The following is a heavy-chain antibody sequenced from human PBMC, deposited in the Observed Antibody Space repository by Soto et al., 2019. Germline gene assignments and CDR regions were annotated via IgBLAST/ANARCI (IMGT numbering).Heavy chain of an antibody. CDR2: ISAYNGNT. Sequence: QVQLVQSGAEVKKPGASVKVSCKASGYTFTSYGISWVRQAPGQGLEWMGWISAYNGNTNYAQKLQGRVTMTTDTSTGTAYMELRRLRSDDTAVYYCARVVTTLWPYYYYGMDVWGQGTTVTVSS. CDR3: ARVVTTLWPYYYYGMDV. CDR1: GYTFTSYG. V-gene: IGHV1-18*01. J-gene: IGHJ6*02. D-gene: IGHD2-21*02.